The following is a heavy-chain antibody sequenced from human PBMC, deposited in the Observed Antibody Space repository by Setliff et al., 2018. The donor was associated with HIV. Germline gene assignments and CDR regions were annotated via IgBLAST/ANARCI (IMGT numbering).Heavy chain of an antibody. CDR1: GYTFTGYW. V-gene: IGHV5-51*01. D-gene: IGHD3-16*02. CDR2: IYPIDSET. J-gene: IGHJ5*02. CDR3: ARHPPRGYPKNWFDP. Sequence: PGESLKISCQASGYTFTGYWIGWVRQVPGKGLEWMGIIYPIDSETKYSPSFQGQVTISVDRSISTAYLQWNNLKASDSAIYYCARHPPRGYPKNWFDPWGQGTLVTVSS.